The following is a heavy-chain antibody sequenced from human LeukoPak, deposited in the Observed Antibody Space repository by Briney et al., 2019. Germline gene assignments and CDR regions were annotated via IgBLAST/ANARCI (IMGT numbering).Heavy chain of an antibody. V-gene: IGHV4-59*08. Sequence: SETLSLTCTVSGGSISSYYWSWIRQPPGRGLEWIGHIYYTGSADYNPSLKSRVTISVDTSKNQFSLKLTSVTAADTALYYCARLEYSGTYTIDYWGQGTLVTVSS. CDR3: ARLEYSGTYTIDY. CDR1: GGSISSYY. CDR2: IYYTGSA. D-gene: IGHD1-26*01. J-gene: IGHJ4*02.